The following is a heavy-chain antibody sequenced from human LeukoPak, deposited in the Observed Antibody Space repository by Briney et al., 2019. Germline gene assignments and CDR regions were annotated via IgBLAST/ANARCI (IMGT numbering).Heavy chain of an antibody. D-gene: IGHD1-14*01. CDR1: GFSFSTEG. CDR3: ARDYAGMNWFDP. Sequence: GGSLRLSCAASGFSFSTEGMHWVRQAPGKGLEWVAFIQDDGNYQIYADSVKGRFTISRDNAKNTLYLQMNSLRAEDTAVYYCARDYAGMNWFDPWGQGTLVTVSS. CDR2: IQDDGNYQ. J-gene: IGHJ5*02. V-gene: IGHV3-30*02.